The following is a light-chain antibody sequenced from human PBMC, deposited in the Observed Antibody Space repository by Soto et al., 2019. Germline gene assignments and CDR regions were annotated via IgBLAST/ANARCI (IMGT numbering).Light chain of an antibody. V-gene: IGKV3-11*01. CDR2: DAS. Sequence: EIVLTPSPATLSLSPGERATLSCRASQSVSSYLAWYQQTPGQAPRLLIYDASTRATGIPARFSGSGSGTDFTLTISRLEPEDFAVYYCQQYASSPTFGQGTRLEIK. CDR3: QQYASSPT. CDR1: QSVSSY. J-gene: IGKJ5*01.